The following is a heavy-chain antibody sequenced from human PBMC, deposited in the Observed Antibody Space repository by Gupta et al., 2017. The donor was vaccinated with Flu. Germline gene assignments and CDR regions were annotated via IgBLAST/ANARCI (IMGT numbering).Heavy chain of an antibody. J-gene: IGHJ4*02. CDR1: GGSISSYY. V-gene: IGHV4-59*08. CDR3: ARRAGWYDSSKWYFDY. D-gene: IGHD3-22*01. CDR2: IFYTGST. Sequence: QVQLQESGPGLVKPSETLSLTCSVSGGSISSYYWSWIRQPPGKGLEWIGYIFYTGSTNYNPSLKSRVTISVDTSNNQFSLKLSSVTAADTAVYFCARRAGWYDSSKWYFDYWGQGALVTVSS.